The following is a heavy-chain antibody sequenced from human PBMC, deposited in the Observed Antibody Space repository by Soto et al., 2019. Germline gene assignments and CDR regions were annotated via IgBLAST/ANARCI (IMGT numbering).Heavy chain of an antibody. CDR3: ARDPATHCSSTSCPPDY. V-gene: IGHV3-21*01. Sequence: GSLRLSCAASGFTFSSYSMNWVRQAPGKGLEWVSSISSSSSYIYYADSVKGRFTISRDNAKNSLYLQMNSLRAEDTAVYYCARDPATHCSSTSCPPDYWGQGTLVTVSS. J-gene: IGHJ4*02. CDR2: ISSSSSYI. CDR1: GFTFSSYS. D-gene: IGHD2-2*01.